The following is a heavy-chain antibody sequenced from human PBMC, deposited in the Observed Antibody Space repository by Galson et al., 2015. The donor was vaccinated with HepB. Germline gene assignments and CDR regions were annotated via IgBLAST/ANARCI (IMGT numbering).Heavy chain of an antibody. Sequence: SVKVSCKASGYTFTDYYMHWVRWAPGQGLEWMGRINPDSGGTNYAQKFQGRVTMTKDTSTSTAYMELSRLRSDDTAVYYCVFPTTVTTFVDYWGQGTLVTVSS. D-gene: IGHD4-17*01. CDR1: GYTFTDYY. CDR2: INPDSGGT. V-gene: IGHV1-2*06. J-gene: IGHJ4*02. CDR3: VFPTTVTTFVDY.